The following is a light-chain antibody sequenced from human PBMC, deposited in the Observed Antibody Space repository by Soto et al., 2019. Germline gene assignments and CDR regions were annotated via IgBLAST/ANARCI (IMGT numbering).Light chain of an antibody. Sequence: LTMSPGSRVTLFCMDSQSVSSSYLAWYQQKPGQAPRILIYGVSSRATGIPDRFSGSGSGTDFTLTISRLEPEESAVYYCPHYGRSRTVGLGTKVDIK. CDR3: PHYGRSRT. V-gene: IGKV3-20*01. CDR1: QSVSSSY. CDR2: GVS. J-gene: IGKJ1*01.